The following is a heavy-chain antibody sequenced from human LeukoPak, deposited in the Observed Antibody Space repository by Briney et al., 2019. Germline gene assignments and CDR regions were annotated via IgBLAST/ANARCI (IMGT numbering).Heavy chain of an antibody. CDR2: IIPIFGTA. D-gene: IGHD2-2*02. J-gene: IGHJ6*03. CDR1: GGTLSSYA. V-gene: IGHV1-69*13. Sequence: SVKVSCKASGGTLSSYAVSWVRQAPGQGLEWMGGIIPIFGTANYAQKFQGRVTITADESTSTAYMELSSLRSEDTAVYYCARESGSKYQLLYVHYYYYMDVWGKGTTVTVSS. CDR3: ARESGSKYQLLYVHYYYYMDV.